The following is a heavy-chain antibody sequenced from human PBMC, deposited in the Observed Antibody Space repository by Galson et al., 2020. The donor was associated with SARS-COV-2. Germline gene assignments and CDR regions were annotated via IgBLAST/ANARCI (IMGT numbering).Heavy chain of an antibody. CDR3: VCGVATKSDY. V-gene: IGHV3-73*01. J-gene: IGHJ4*02. D-gene: IGHD5-12*01. CDR1: GFNLSGSA. CDR2: IRSRPRNYAT. Sequence: GESLKISCAASGFNLSGSAVHWVRQASGKGLEWVGRIRSRPRNYATTYAESVRGRFTLSRDDSRNMAYLQMNSLKTEDTALYYCVCGVATKSDYWGQGTLVTVSS.